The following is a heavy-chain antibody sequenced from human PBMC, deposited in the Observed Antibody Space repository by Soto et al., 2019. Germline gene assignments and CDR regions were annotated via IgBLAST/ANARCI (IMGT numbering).Heavy chain of an antibody. CDR2: IYYSGST. Sequence: QVQLQESGPGLVKPSQTLSLPCTVSGGSISSGDYYWSWIRQPPGKGLEWIGYIYYSGSTYYNPSLKSRVTISLDTSKNQFSLKLSSVTAADTAVYYCDRAQQLVNWFDPGGQGTLVTVSS. CDR1: GGSISSGDYY. CDR3: DRAQQLVNWFDP. V-gene: IGHV4-30-4*01. J-gene: IGHJ5*02. D-gene: IGHD6-13*01.